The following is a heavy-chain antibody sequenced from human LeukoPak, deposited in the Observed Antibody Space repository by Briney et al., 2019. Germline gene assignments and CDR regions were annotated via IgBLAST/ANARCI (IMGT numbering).Heavy chain of an antibody. CDR3: ATERPDSRVLDY. D-gene: IGHD3-10*01. V-gene: IGHV3-66*01. J-gene: IGHJ4*02. CDR2: IYSSDYI. Sequence: GGSLRLSCAASGFTFSSYEMNWVRQAPGKGLEWVSIIYSSDYIYYADSVKGRFTISRDNSKNTLYLQMNSLRVEDSAVYYCATERPDSRVLDYWGQGLVVTVSS. CDR1: GFTFSSYE.